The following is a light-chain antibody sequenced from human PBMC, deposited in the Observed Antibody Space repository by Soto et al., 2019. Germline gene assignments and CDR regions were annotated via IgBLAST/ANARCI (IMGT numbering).Light chain of an antibody. CDR2: GAS. J-gene: IGKJ1*01. CDR1: QSISSN. V-gene: IGKV3-15*01. Sequence: EIVMTQSPVTLSVSPGGRATLSCRASQSISSNLAWYQQRPGQAPRLLIYGASTRATGIPARITGSGSGTEFTLTISRLQSEDFAVYYCQQYFKWRTFGQGTKV. CDR3: QQYFKWRT.